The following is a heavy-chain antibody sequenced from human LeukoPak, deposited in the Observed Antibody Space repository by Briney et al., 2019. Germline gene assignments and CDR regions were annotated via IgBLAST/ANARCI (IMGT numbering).Heavy chain of an antibody. CDR1: GFTFSSYS. CDR3: AKTTVTTLSAFDY. CDR2: ISGSGGST. D-gene: IGHD4-17*01. V-gene: IGHV3-23*01. Sequence: GGSLRLSCAASGFTFSSYSMNWVRQAPGKGLEWVSTISGSGGSTYYADSVKGRFTISRDNSKNTLYLQMNSLRAEDTAVYYCAKTTVTTLSAFDYWGQGTLVTVSS. J-gene: IGHJ4*02.